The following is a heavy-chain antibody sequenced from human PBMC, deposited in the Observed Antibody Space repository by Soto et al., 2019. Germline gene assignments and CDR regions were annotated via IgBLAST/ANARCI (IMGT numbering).Heavy chain of an antibody. J-gene: IGHJ4*02. D-gene: IGHD6-13*01. CDR1: GFTFSSYA. CDR2: ISGSGGST. V-gene: IGHV3-23*01. CDR3: AKDRPYSSSWYVGY. Sequence: EVQLFESGGGLVQPGGSLRLSCAASGFTFSSYAMSWVRQAPGKGLEWVSAISGSGGSTYYADSVKGRFTISRDNSKNTLYLQMNSLRAADTAVYYCAKDRPYSSSWYVGYWGQGTLVTVSP.